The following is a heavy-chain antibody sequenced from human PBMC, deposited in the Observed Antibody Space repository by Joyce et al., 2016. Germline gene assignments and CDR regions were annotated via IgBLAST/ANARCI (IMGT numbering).Heavy chain of an antibody. CDR3: ARGARAAAGTFDAFDI. CDR2: IIPIFGTT. V-gene: IGHV1-69*01. Sequence: QVQLVQSGAEVKKPGSSVKVSCKASGGTFSNYAISWVRPAPGQGLEWMGGIIPIFGTTNYAQKFQGRVTITADESTSTTYMELSRLRAQDTAMYYCARGARAAAGTFDAFDIWGQGTMVTVS. J-gene: IGHJ3*02. D-gene: IGHD6-13*01. CDR1: GGTFSNYA.